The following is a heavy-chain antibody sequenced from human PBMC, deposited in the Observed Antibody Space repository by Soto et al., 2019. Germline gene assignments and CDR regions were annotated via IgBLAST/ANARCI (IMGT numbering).Heavy chain of an antibody. CDR2: FGSGDTT. Sequence: EVQLLESGGGLVKPGGSLRLSCAASGFTFSTYAMAWVRQAPGRGLEWVSGFGSGDTTYYADSVKGRFTISRDNSKSTLYLQMNSLRAADTAIYYCAKDTRGSSSQFFDYWGQVTLVTVSS. V-gene: IGHV3-23*01. CDR3: AKDTRGSSSQFFDY. D-gene: IGHD6-6*01. CDR1: GFTFSTYA. J-gene: IGHJ4*02.